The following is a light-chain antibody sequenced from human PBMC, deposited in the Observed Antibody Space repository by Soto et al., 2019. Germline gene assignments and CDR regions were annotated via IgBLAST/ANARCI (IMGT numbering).Light chain of an antibody. Sequence: EIVFTQSPGTLSFSPGERATLSCRSSESLSNNYLAWYKQKPGQAPRLLISGATTRASGIPDRFSGSGSGTDFTLTISRLEPEDFAVYYCQQYGSSGTFGQGTKVDIK. CDR1: ESLSNNY. CDR2: GAT. CDR3: QQYGSSGT. V-gene: IGKV3-20*01. J-gene: IGKJ1*01.